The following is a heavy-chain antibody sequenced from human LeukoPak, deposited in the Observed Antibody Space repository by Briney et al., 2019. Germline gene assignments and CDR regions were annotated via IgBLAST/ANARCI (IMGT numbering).Heavy chain of an antibody. CDR2: ISSSGSTI. D-gene: IGHD2-15*01. CDR1: GFTFSSYA. V-gene: IGHV3-48*04. Sequence: GGSLRLSCAASGFTFSSYAMHWVRQAPGKGLEWVSYISSSGSTIYYADSVKGRFTISRDNAKNSLYLQMNGLRAGDTAVYYCARGGVLAADYWGQGTLVTVSS. CDR3: ARGGVLAADY. J-gene: IGHJ4*02.